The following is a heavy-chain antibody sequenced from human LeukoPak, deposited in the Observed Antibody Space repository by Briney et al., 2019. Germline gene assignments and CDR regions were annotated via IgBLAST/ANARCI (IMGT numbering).Heavy chain of an antibody. J-gene: IGHJ3*01. Sequence: SETLSLTCAVSGGSVSSSDCWTWVRQPPGKGLDWIGEIYANGATNYNPSLKSRVTISIDKSRNQFSLKMTSVTDADTAVYYCARNRGYSGYAYDAFDLWGQGTMVTVSS. CDR1: GGSVSSSDC. D-gene: IGHD5-12*01. V-gene: IGHV4-4*02. CDR3: ARNRGYSGYAYDAFDL. CDR2: IYANGAT.